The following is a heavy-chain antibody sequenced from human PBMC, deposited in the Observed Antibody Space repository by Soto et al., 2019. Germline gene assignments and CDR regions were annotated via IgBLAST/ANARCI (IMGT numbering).Heavy chain of an antibody. D-gene: IGHD2-15*01. J-gene: IGHJ4*02. Sequence: QITLKESGPTLVKPTQTLTLTCTFSGFSLSADGVGVGWIRQPPGKAPEWLALIFWDGDKRYSPFLKSRLSITAGTSRNHVVLIMTDMDPVDTATFYCAHSQRRSRCSGGNCYHFDFWGQGTLVTVSS. CDR2: IFWDGDK. V-gene: IGHV2-5*02. CDR3: AHSQRRSRCSGGNCYHFDF. CDR1: GFSLSADGVG.